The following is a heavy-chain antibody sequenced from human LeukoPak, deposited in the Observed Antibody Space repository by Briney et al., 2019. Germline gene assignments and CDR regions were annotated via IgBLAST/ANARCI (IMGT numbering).Heavy chain of an antibody. J-gene: IGHJ4*02. Sequence: GGSLRLSCAASGFTFSSYAMSWVRQAPGKGLEWVSGISGSGGSTKYADSVKGRFTISRDNSKNTLYLQMNSLRAEDTAVYYCVKDGSSSSPRFFDYWGQGTLVTVSS. CDR2: ISGSGGST. CDR1: GFTFSSYA. CDR3: VKDGSSSSPRFFDY. V-gene: IGHV3-23*01. D-gene: IGHD6-13*01.